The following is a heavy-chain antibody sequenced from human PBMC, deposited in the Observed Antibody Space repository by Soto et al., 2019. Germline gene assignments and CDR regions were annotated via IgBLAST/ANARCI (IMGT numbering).Heavy chain of an antibody. D-gene: IGHD2-8*01. CDR2: ISGSGGST. J-gene: IGHJ6*02. V-gene: IGHV3-23*01. CDR1: GFTFSSYA. CDR3: AKVVYDTYGMDV. Sequence: EVQLLESGGGLVQPGGSLRLSCAASGFTFSSYAMSWVRQAPGKGLEWVSAISGSGGSTYYADSVKGQFTISRDNSKNTLYLQMNSLRAEDTAVYYCAKVVYDTYGMDVWGQGTTVTVSS.